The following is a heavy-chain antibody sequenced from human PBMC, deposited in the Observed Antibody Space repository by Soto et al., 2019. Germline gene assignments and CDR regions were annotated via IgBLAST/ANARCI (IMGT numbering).Heavy chain of an antibody. CDR1: GFTFSSYA. CDR3: SRDGDYDWYYFDY. CDR2: ISYDGSNK. Sequence: QVQLVESGGGVVQPGRSLRLSCAASGFTFSSYAMHWVRQAPGKGLEWVAVISYDGSNKYYADSVKGRFTISRDNSKNTLYLQMNSLIAEDTAVYYCSRDGDYDWYYFDYWGQGTLVTVSS. J-gene: IGHJ4*02. V-gene: IGHV3-30-3*01. D-gene: IGHD3-16*01.